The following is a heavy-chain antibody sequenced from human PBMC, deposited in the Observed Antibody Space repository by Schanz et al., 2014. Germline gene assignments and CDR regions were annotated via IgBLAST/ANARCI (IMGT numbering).Heavy chain of an antibody. V-gene: IGHV3-23*01. CDR3: AKHLYQYNYYGMDV. J-gene: IGHJ6*02. CDR1: GFTFTTNA. CDR2: ISGSGGST. Sequence: EVQLLESGGGLVQPGGSLRLSCAASGFTFTTNAMSWVRQPPGKGLEWVSAISGSGGSTYYADSVKGRFTISRDNSKNTLSLQLNSLRADDTAVYYCAKHLYQYNYYGMDVWGQGTTVTVSS. D-gene: IGHD2-2*02.